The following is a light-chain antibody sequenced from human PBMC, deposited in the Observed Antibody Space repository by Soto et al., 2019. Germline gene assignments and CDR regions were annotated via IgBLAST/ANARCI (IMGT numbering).Light chain of an antibody. CDR1: QSISSN. CDR3: QHSYITTRYT. Sequence: DIQINQSPSSLSASVGDRVTITCRASQSISSNLNWYQHKPGRPPRLLIFASYILEGGVPSRFSGSGSDTYFTLTIDSLQPEDVATYDCQHSYITTRYTFGQGTKVEI. CDR2: ASY. V-gene: IGKV1-39*01. J-gene: IGKJ2*01.